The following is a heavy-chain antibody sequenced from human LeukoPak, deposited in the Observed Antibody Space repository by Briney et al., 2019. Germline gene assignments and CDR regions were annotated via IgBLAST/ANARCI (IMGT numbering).Heavy chain of an antibody. D-gene: IGHD3-3*01. CDR3: ARLYYDFWSGNYQSENWLDP. CDR1: GGSISSYY. Sequence: SETLSLTCTVSGGSISSYYWSWIRQPPGKGLEWIAYISDIGSINYNPSLKSRVTISLDTSKNQFSLKLTSVTAADTAVYYCARLYYDFWSGNYQSENWLDPWGQGTLVTVSS. CDR2: ISDIGSI. J-gene: IGHJ5*02. V-gene: IGHV4-59*12.